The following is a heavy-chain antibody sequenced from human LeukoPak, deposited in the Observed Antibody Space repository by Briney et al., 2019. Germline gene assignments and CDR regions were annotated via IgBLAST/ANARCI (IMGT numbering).Heavy chain of an antibody. CDR2: IYHSGST. Sequence: PSETLSLTCTVSGYSISSGYYWGWIRQPPGKGLEWIGSIYHSGSTYYNPSLKSRVTISVDTSKNQFSLKLSSVTAADTAVYYCASLGRRHWGQETLVTVSS. J-gene: IGHJ4*02. CDR1: GYSISSGYY. V-gene: IGHV4-38-2*02. CDR3: ASLGRRH.